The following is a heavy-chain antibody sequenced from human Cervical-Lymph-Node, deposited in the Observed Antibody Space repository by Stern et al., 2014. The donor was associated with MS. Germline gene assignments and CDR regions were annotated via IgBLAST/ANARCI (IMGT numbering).Heavy chain of an antibody. D-gene: IGHD1-1*01. J-gene: IGHJ4*02. CDR2: CTASGGKS. V-gene: IGHV1-46*01. CDR3: ARVLSLATSDS. Sequence: MQLVQSGAEIRKPGASVKISCEASGYTFTTYYIHWVRQAPGQGLEWVALCTASGGKSPYAQRFQGRVTVTGDTSTSTVSLELTGLTSEDTAVYYCARVLSLATSDSWGQGTLVIVSS. CDR1: GYTFTTYY.